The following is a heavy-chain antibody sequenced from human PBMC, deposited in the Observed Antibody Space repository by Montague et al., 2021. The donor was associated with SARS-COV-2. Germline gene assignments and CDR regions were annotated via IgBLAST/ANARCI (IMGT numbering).Heavy chain of an antibody. J-gene: IGHJ6*02. CDR1: GFTFSSYD. V-gene: IGHV3-33*08. Sequence: SLRLSCAASGFTFSSYDMHWVRQAPGKGLEWVAVIWYDGSNQYYGDSVKGRFTISRDNSKNTLYLQMNSLRAEDTAVYYCAREYSAPRWFGEYNRYGMDVWGQGTTDTVSS. CDR3: AREYSAPRWFGEYNRYGMDV. CDR2: IWYDGSNQ. D-gene: IGHD3-10*01.